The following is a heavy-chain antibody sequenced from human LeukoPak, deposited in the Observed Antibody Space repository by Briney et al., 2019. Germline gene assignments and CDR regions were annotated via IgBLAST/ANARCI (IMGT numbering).Heavy chain of an antibody. D-gene: IGHD3-22*01. CDR1: GYIFTGYY. CDR2: INPSNGDT. J-gene: IGHJ3*02. Sequence: ASVKVSCKASGYIFTGYYIHWVRQAPGQGLEWMGWINPSNGDTYYAQTFQGRVTMKRDTSISTAYMELSRLRSDDSAIYYCARERYFDSSGHSRAHDFDIWGQGTMVTVSS. V-gene: IGHV1-2*02. CDR3: ARERYFDSSGHSRAHDFDI.